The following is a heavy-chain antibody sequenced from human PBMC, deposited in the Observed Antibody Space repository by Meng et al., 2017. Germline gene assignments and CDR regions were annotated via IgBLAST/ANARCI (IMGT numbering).Heavy chain of an antibody. J-gene: IGHJ5*02. V-gene: IGHV7-4-1*02. CDR2: SNINTGNP. Sequence: QIQIVQSWSCLKKTGASVKFFCKADGYPLTSYARNGVRQAPGQGVEWMGWSNINTGNPTYAKGFTVRFVFSLDTSVSTAYLQISSLKAEDTAVYYCARLVAGTFGQLFDPWGQGTLVTVSS. D-gene: IGHD2-15*01. CDR1: GYPLTSYA. CDR3: ARLVAGTFGQLFDP.